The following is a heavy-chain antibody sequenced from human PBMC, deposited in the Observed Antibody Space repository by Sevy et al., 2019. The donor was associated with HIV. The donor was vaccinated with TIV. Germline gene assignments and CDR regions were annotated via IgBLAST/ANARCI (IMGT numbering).Heavy chain of an antibody. D-gene: IGHD6-13*01. Sequence: GGSLRLSCAASGFTFSSYAMSWVRQAPGKGLEWVSAISGSGGSTYYADSVKGRFTISRDNSKNTLYLQMNSLRAEDTAVYYCAKDELGQQLVPKYYYCGMDVWGQGTTVTVSS. V-gene: IGHV3-23*01. CDR1: GFTFSSYA. J-gene: IGHJ6*02. CDR2: ISGSGGST. CDR3: AKDELGQQLVPKYYYCGMDV.